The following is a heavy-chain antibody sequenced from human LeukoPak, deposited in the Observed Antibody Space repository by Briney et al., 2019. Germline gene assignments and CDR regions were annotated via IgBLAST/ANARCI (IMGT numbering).Heavy chain of an antibody. CDR2: IIPIFGTT. V-gene: IGHV1-69*01. Sequence: SVNVSCKAAGGIYSSYAISWVREAPGQGLEWMGGIIPIFGTTNYAQKFRGRVTITADESTSTAYMELSSPRSEDTAVYYCARHQSPNDAFDIWGQGTMVTVSS. J-gene: IGHJ3*02. CDR1: GGIYSSYA. CDR3: ARHQSPNDAFDI.